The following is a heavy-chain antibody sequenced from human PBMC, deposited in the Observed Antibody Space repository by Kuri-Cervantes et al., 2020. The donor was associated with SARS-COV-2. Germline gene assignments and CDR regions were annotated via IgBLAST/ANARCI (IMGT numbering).Heavy chain of an antibody. CDR2: ISAYNGNT. V-gene: IGHV1-18*01. J-gene: IGHJ1*01. D-gene: IGHD1-26*01. CDR3: ARSGSYGYFQH. Sequence: ASVKGSCKASGYTFTSYGISWARQAPGQGLEWMGWISAYNGNTNYAQKLQGRVTMTTDTSTSTAYMELRSLRSDDTAAYYCARSGSYGYFQHWGQGTLVTVSS. CDR1: GYTFTSYG.